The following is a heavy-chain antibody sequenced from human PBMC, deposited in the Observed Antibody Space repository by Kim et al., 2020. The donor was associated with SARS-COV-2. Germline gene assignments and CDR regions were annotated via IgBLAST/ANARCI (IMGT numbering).Heavy chain of an antibody. J-gene: IGHJ6*02. D-gene: IGHD4-17*01. CDR1: GFTFDDYA. CDR3: AKDKEGVTTPLKRPNYYYYYGMDV. Sequence: GGSLRLSCAASGFTFDDYAMHWVRQAPGKGLEWVSGISWNSGSIGYADSVKGRFTISRDNAKNSLYLQMNSLRAEDTALYYCAKDKEGVTTPLKRPNYYYYYGMDVWGQGTTVTVSS. V-gene: IGHV3-9*01. CDR2: ISWNSGSI.